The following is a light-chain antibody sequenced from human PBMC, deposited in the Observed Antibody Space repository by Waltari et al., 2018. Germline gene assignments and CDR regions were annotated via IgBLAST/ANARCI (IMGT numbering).Light chain of an antibody. CDR1: SRDIRSYNL. CDR2: EVT. Sequence: SALTQPASVSGSPGQAITLPCSGTSRDIRSYNLFPWYQQHPGKAPTLMIYEVTKRPLGVSYRFSGSKSGDTASLTVSGLQAEDEADYYCCSYVGSGTWVFGGGTKLTVL. V-gene: IGLV2-23*02. J-gene: IGLJ3*02. CDR3: CSYVGSGTWV.